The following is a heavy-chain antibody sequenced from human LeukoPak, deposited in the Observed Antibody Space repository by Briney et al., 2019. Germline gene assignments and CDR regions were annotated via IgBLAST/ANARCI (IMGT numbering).Heavy chain of an antibody. D-gene: IGHD3-22*01. Sequence: SEALSLTCTVSGGSISSTSYYWGWIRQPPGKGLEWIGSIYYSGSTYYNPSLKSRVTISVDTSRNQFSLKLSSVTAADTAVYYCARRGPMRQPNWFDPWGQGTLVTVSS. CDR3: ARRGPMRQPNWFDP. J-gene: IGHJ5*02. CDR1: GGSISSTSYY. V-gene: IGHV4-39*01. CDR2: IYYSGST.